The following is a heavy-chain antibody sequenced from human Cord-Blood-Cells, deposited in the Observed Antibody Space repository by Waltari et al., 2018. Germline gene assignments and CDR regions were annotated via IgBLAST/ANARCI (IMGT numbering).Heavy chain of an antibody. CDR1: GGAFSRYA. Sequence: QVQLVQRGAGAYSHSSCVSVACEASGGAFSRYAVSVVRHAPGQGLEWMGGIIPIFGTANYAQKFQGRVTITADESTSTAYMELSSLRSEDTAVYYCAREENYDYVWGSSYFDYWGQGTLVTVSS. CDR3: AREENYDYVWGSSYFDY. D-gene: IGHD3-16*01. CDR2: IIPIFGTA. V-gene: IGHV1-69*12. J-gene: IGHJ4*02.